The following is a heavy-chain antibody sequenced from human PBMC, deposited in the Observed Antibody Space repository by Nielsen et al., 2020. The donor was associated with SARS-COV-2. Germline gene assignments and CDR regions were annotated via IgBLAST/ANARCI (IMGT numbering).Heavy chain of an antibody. J-gene: IGHJ4*02. CDR2: INWNGGST. Sequence: GVLKISCAASGFTFDDYGMSWVRQAPGKGLEWVSGINWNGGSTGYADSVKGRFTISRDSAKNSLYLQMNSLRAEDTALYHCASGYCSGGSCYFNYWGQGTLVTVSS. V-gene: IGHV3-20*01. CDR3: ASGYCSGGSCYFNY. CDR1: GFTFDDYG. D-gene: IGHD2-15*01.